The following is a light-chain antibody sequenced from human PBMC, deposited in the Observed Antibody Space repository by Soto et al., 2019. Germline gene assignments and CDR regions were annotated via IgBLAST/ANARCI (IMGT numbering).Light chain of an antibody. CDR1: SSDVGGYNY. CDR3: SSYTSSSTYV. V-gene: IGLV2-14*01. Sequence: QSALTQPASVSGSPGQSITISCTGTSSDVGGYNYVSWYQQHPGKAPKLMIYDVSNRPSGVSNRFSGSKSGNTASLTISGLQAEDEADYYCSSYTSSSTYVFGXXXKXTVL. J-gene: IGLJ1*01. CDR2: DVS.